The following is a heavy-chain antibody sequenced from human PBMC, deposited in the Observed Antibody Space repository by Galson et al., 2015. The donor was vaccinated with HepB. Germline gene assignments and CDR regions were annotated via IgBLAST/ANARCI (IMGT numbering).Heavy chain of an antibody. CDR3: AKSLDSSSSGDYYYGMDV. CDR1: GFTFSSYG. CDR2: IWYDGSNK. Sequence: SLRLSCAASGFTFSSYGMHWVRQAPGKGLEWVAVIWYDGSNKYYADSVKGRFTISRDNSKNTLYLQMNSLRAEDTAVYYCAKSLDSSSSGDYYYGMDVWGQGTTVTVSS. J-gene: IGHJ6*02. D-gene: IGHD6-6*01. V-gene: IGHV3-33*06.